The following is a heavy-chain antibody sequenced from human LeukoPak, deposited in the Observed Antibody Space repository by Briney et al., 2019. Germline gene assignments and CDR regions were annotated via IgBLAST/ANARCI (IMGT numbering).Heavy chain of an antibody. CDR2: IKQDGSEK. CDR3: ARGRRMARYCSGGSCYFDY. CDR1: GFTFSSDW. D-gene: IGHD2-15*01. V-gene: IGHV3-7*03. Sequence: GGSLRLSCAASGFTFSSDWMSWVRQAPGQGLEWVANIKQDGSEKNYVDSLKGRFTISRDNAKNSLYLQMNSLRAEDTAVYYCARGRRMARYCSGGSCYFDYWGQGTLVSVSS. J-gene: IGHJ4*02.